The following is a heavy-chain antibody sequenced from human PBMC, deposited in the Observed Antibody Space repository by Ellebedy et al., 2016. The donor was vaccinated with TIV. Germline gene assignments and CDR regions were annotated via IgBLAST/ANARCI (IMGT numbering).Heavy chain of an antibody. D-gene: IGHD2/OR15-2a*01. Sequence: GESLKISCAASGFSFSSYSMDWVRQAPGKGLEWVSSISSTSKYIYFADSLKGRFTISRDNAKNSLYLQMNSLRAEDTAVYYCTREGSSVIDFDYWGQGTLVTVSS. CDR2: ISSTSKYI. CDR3: TREGSSVIDFDY. V-gene: IGHV3-21*01. CDR1: GFSFSSYS. J-gene: IGHJ4*02.